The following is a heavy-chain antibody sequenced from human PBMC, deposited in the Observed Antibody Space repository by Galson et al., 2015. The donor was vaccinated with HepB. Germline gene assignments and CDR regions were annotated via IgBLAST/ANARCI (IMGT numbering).Heavy chain of an antibody. D-gene: IGHD3-10*01. V-gene: IGHV5-10-1*01. CDR1: GYSFTSYW. CDR2: IDPSDSYT. J-gene: IGHJ4*02. CDR3: ASLGAFGEFSPLGDYFDY. Sequence: QSGAEVKKPGESLRISCKGSGYSFTSYWISWVRQMPGKGLEWMGRIDPSDSYTNYSPSFQGHVTISADKSISTAYLQWSSLKASDTAMYYCASLGAFGEFSPLGDYFDYWGQGTLVTVSS.